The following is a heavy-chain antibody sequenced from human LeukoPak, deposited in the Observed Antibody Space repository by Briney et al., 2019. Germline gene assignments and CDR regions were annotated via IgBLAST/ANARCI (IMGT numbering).Heavy chain of an antibody. V-gene: IGHV6-1*01. CDR1: GDSVSSNSAA. Sequence: SQTPSLTCAISGDSVSSNSAAWNWIRQSPSRGLEWLGRTFYRSEWYKDYEVSVKSRITINPDTSKNQFSLQLNSVTPEDTAVYYCARDPGSSSWYYFDYWGQGTLVTVSS. CDR3: ARDPGSSSWYYFDY. J-gene: IGHJ4*02. CDR2: TFYRSEWYK. D-gene: IGHD6-13*01.